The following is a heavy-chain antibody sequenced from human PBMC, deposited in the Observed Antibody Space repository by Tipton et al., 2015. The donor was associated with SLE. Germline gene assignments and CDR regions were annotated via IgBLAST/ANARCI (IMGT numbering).Heavy chain of an antibody. J-gene: IGHJ2*01. V-gene: IGHV1-18*01. D-gene: IGHD3-16*01. CDR3: ARVEGGKCRCYCYI. CDR2: ISAYNGNT. CDR1: GYTFSSYG. Sequence: QLVQSGPEVKKPGASVRVSCKASGYTFSSYGISWVRQAPGQGLEWMGWISAYNGNTNYAQKLQGRVTMTTDTSTSTAYMELRSLRSDDTAVYEGARVEGGKCRCYCYIWGRGTLEAVSS.